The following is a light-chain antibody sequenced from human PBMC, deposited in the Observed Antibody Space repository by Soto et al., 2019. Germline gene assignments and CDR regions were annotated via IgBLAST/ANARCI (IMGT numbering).Light chain of an antibody. Sequence: EIVLTQSPGTLSLSPGERATLSCRASQSVSSNYLAWYQQKPGQAPRLLIYGASNRATGIPDRFSGSGSATDFTLTISRLEPEDFAVYFCQQSGSSPLTFGGGTKVDI. J-gene: IGKJ4*01. CDR1: QSVSSNY. CDR2: GAS. V-gene: IGKV3-20*01. CDR3: QQSGSSPLT.